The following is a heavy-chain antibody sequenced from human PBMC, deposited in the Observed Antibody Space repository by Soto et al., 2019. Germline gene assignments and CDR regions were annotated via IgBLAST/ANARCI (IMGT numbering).Heavy chain of an antibody. J-gene: IGHJ4*02. CDR1: GFTFSSYA. D-gene: IGHD7-27*01. CDR3: AKAWGIDY. Sequence: GGSLRLSCAASGFTFSSYAMKWVRQAPGKGLEWVSGISGNGGRTYYADSVKGRFTISRDNSKNTLYLQMNSLRVEDTAIYYCAKAWGIDYWGQGTLVTVSS. CDR2: ISGNGGRT. V-gene: IGHV3-23*01.